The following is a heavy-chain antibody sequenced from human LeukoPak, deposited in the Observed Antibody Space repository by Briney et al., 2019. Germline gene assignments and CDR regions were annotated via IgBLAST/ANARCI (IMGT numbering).Heavy chain of an antibody. J-gene: IGHJ6*03. CDR2: MYSSGST. D-gene: IGHD3-10*01. CDR3: ARANYYGSGPYYYYMDV. V-gene: IGHV4-59*01. Sequence: SETLSLTCTVSGGSISSYYWTWIRQPPGKGLEWIGYMYSSGSTNYNPSLKSRVTISVDMSKNQFSLKLSSLTAADTAVYYCARANYYGSGPYYYYMDVWGKGTTVTVSS. CDR1: GGSISSYY.